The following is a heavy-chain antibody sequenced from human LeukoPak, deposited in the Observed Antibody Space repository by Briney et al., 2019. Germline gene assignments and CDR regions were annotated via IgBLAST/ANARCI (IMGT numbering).Heavy chain of an antibody. D-gene: IGHD3-10*01. J-gene: IGHJ6*02. Sequence: SVKVSCKSSGGTFSSYAISWVQQAPGQGLEWMGGIIPIFCTANYAQKFQGRVTITADESTSTAYMELSSLRSEDTAVYYCARVVGGPAFITMVRGVRDYYYYGMDVWGQGTTVTVSS. CDR2: IIPIFCTA. V-gene: IGHV1-69*13. CDR3: ARVVGGPAFITMVRGVRDYYYYGMDV. CDR1: GGTFSSYA.